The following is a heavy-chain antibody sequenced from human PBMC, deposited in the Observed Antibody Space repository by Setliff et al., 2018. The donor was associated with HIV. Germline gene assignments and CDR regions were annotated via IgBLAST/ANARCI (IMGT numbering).Heavy chain of an antibody. Sequence: HPGGSLRLSCEISGFSVGDNYMTWVRQTPKMGLEWVSGIDNTDKTLYADSVKGRLTISRDKSRNTLYLQMNSLRAEDTAFYHCSKEKFTFTVVRGVIDSWGQGTLVTVSS. V-gene: IGHV3-53*01. CDR3: SKEKFTFTVVRGVIDS. D-gene: IGHD3-10*01. J-gene: IGHJ4*02. CDR1: GFSVGDNY. CDR2: IDNTDKT.